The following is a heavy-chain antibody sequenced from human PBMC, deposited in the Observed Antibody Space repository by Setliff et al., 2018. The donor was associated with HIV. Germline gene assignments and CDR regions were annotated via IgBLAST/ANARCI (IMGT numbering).Heavy chain of an antibody. D-gene: IGHD1-1*01. CDR3: ARGLEYDHSVGYFDY. CDR1: GYSISRGGYY. Sequence: SETLSLTCSVSGYSISRGGYYWSWIRQPAGKGLEWSGRIDTPGITNYNPSLKSRVTISFDTSKEQFSLKLTSVTAADTAVYYRARGLEYDHSVGYFDYWGQGMLVTVSS. V-gene: IGHV4-61*02. CDR2: IDTPGIT. J-gene: IGHJ4*01.